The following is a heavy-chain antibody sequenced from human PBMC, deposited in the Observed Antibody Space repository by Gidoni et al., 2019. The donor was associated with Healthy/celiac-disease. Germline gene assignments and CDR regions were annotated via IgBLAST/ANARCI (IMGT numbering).Heavy chain of an antibody. D-gene: IGHD3-10*01. CDR3: TTNRPRGYP. CDR1: GVTFRNAW. CDR2: INGKPDGCTT. V-gene: IGHV3-15*01. J-gene: IGHJ5*02. Sequence: EVQLVESGGGVVRPGGSLRHSCAAYGVTFRNAWMCWVRQAPGQGLEWVGRINGKPDGCTTAYAAPFKGRVTISRDALKHTLYLQMNSLKTEDTAVYYCTTNRPRGYPWGQGTLVTVSS.